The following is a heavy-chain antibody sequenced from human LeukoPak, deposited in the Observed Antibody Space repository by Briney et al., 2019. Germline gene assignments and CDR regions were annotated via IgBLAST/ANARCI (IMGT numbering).Heavy chain of an antibody. CDR2: ISGHSGNA. V-gene: IGHV1-18*01. J-gene: IGHJ4*02. CDR3: VRGSADTPMAPIFY. D-gene: IGHD5-18*01. Sequence: ASVKVSCKASGYTFTSYAMNWVRQAPGQGLEWMGWISGHSGNANYVQNLQGRVTMTTDTPTSTAYMELRSLRSDDTAVYYCVRGSADTPMAPIFYWGQGTLVTVSS. CDR1: GYTFTSYA.